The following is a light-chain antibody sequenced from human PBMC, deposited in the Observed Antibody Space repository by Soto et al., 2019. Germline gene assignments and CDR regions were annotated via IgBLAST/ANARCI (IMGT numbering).Light chain of an antibody. V-gene: IGKV3-20*01. CDR2: GVS. J-gene: IGKJ1*01. CDR3: QQFDKSLWT. CDR1: QSVSASQ. Sequence: ETVLTHSPGTLSLSPGERATIYCRASQSVSASQLAWYQQKPGQAPRLLIYGVSTRATDIPDRFSGIGSGTYFTLTISRVEPEYFAVYYFQQFDKSLWTFGQGTKVEIK.